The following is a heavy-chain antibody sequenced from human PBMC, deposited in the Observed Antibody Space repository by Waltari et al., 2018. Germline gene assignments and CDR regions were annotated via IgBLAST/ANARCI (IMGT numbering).Heavy chain of an antibody. CDR3: SRQVLGYCTSAACRRLES. Sequence: QVQLLESGPGLVKSSETLSLTCDVSGYAVNSGFYWGWIRQAPGEGLEWVATVYHDGTTFYNPSRRSRLSVSMDTSKNQISLTLKSVTAADTAVYHCSRQVLGYCTSAACRRLESWGQGTLVTVSS. CDR2: VYHDGTT. CDR1: GYAVNSGFY. V-gene: IGHV4-38-2*01. J-gene: IGHJ4*02. D-gene: IGHD2-2*03.